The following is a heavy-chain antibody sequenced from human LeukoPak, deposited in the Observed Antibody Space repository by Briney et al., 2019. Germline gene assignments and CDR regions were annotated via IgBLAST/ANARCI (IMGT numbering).Heavy chain of an antibody. CDR1: GFTFSSYA. D-gene: IGHD3-22*01. V-gene: IGHV3-23*01. CDR2: ISGSGGST. Sequence: PGGSLRLSCAASGFTFSSYAMSWVRQAPGKGLEWVSAISGSGGSTYYADSVKGRFTISRDNSKNTLYLQMNSLRAEDTAVHYCAKDLSHYDSSCYYLESPWFDPWGQGTLVTVSS. J-gene: IGHJ5*02. CDR3: AKDLSHYDSSCYYLESPWFDP.